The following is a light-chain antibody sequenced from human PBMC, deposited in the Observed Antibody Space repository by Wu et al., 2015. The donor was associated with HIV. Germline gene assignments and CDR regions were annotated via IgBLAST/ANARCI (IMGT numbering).Light chain of an antibody. CDR2: TAS. V-gene: IGKV1-39*01. CDR1: QSINSF. J-gene: IGKJ1*01. CDR3: QKYNTAPWT. Sequence: DIQMTQSPSSLSASVGDRVTITCRASQSINSFLNWYQQKPGKAPKLLIYTASSLQSGVPARFSGSGSGTDFTLTISSLQPEDVATYYCQKYNTAPWTFGQGTKGGNET.